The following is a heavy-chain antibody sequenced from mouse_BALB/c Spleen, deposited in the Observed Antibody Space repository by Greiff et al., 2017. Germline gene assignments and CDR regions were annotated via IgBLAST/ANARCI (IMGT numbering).Heavy chain of an antibody. V-gene: IGHV5-17*02. D-gene: IGHD3-3*01. CDR2: ISSGSSTI. Sequence: VQLKESGGGLVQPGGSRKLSCAASGFTFSSFGMHWVRQAPEKGLEWVAYISSGSSTIYYADTVKGRFTISRDNPKNTLFLQMTSLRSEDTAMYYCARLGDLYYAMDYWGQGTSVTVSS. CDR3: ARLGDLYYAMDY. CDR1: GFTFSSFG. J-gene: IGHJ4*01.